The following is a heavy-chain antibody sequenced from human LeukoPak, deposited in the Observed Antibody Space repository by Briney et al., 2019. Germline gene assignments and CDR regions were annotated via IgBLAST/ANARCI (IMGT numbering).Heavy chain of an antibody. J-gene: IGHJ4*02. V-gene: IGHV1-18*01. CDR2: ISAYNGNT. CDR1: GYTFTIYG. Sequence: ASVKVSFKASGYTFTIYGISWVRQAPGQGGEWMGWISAYNGNTNYSQKLQRRVTMTTDTSTSTAYMELRSLRSDDTAVYYCARGGVSSGWYGSYFDYWGQGTLVTVSS. CDR3: ARGGVSSGWYGSYFDY. D-gene: IGHD6-19*01.